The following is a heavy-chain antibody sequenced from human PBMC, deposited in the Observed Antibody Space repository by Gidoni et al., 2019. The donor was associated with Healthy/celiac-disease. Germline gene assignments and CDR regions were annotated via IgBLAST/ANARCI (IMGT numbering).Heavy chain of an antibody. CDR3: ARCAGRIAEWLLLSPDEWYFDL. Sequence: QVQLVQSGAEVKKPGVSVKVSCKASGYTFTGYYMHCVRQAPGQGLEWMGWINPNSGGTNYAQKFQGRVTMTRDTSISTAYMELSRLRSDDTAVYYCARCAGRIAEWLLLSPDEWYFDLWGRGTLVTVSS. J-gene: IGHJ2*01. D-gene: IGHD3-22*01. V-gene: IGHV1-2*02. CDR2: INPNSGGT. CDR1: GYTFTGYY.